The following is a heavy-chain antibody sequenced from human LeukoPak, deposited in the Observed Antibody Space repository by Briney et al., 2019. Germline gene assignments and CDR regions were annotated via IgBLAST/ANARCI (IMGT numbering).Heavy chain of an antibody. V-gene: IGHV4-30-4*08. J-gene: IGHJ5*02. Sequence: SQTLSLTCTVSGGSISSGDYYWSWIRQPPGKGLEWIGYIYYSGSTYYNPSLKSRVTISVDTSKNQFSLKLSSVTAADTVVYYCARGPAKVFGVVIAWFDPWGQGTLVTVSS. D-gene: IGHD3-3*01. CDR2: IYYSGST. CDR3: ARGPAKVFGVVIAWFDP. CDR1: GGSISSGDYY.